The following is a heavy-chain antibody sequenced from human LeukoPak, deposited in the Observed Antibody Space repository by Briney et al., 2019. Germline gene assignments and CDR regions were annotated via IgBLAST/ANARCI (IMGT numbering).Heavy chain of an antibody. Sequence: ASVKVSCKASGYTFTGYYMHWVRQAPRQGLEWMGWINPNSGGTNYAQKFQGRVTMTRDTSISTAYMELSRLRSDDTAEYYCARDRPPSGSYNHNWFDPWGQGTLVTVSS. CDR1: GYTFTGYY. CDR2: INPNSGGT. J-gene: IGHJ5*02. V-gene: IGHV1-2*02. CDR3: ARDRPPSGSYNHNWFDP. D-gene: IGHD1-26*01.